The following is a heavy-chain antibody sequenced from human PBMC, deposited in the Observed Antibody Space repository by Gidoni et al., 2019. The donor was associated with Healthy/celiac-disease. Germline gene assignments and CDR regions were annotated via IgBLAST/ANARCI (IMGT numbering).Heavy chain of an antibody. CDR2: IKSKTDGGTT. D-gene: IGHD6-13*01. CDR3: TTGIAANHDAFDI. V-gene: IGHV3-15*01. Sequence: EVQLVESGGGLVKPGGSLGLSCAASGFPFSNAWMSWVRQAPGKGLEWVGRIKSKTDGGTTDYAAPVKGRFTISRDDSKNTLYLQMNSLKTEDTAVYYCTTGIAANHDAFDIWGQGTMVTVSS. J-gene: IGHJ3*02. CDR1: GFPFSNAW.